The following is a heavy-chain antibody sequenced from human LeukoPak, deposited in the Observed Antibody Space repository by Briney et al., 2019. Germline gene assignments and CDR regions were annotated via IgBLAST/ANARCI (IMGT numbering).Heavy chain of an antibody. D-gene: IGHD3-10*01. CDR2: ISAYNGNT. J-gene: IGHJ4*02. V-gene: IGHV1-18*01. CDR3: GIGENTGTLDY. Sequence: ASVKVSCKASGYTFTSYGISWVRQAPGQGLEWMGWISAYNGNTNYAQKLQGRVTMTTDTSTSTAYMALRSLRSDDTAVYYCGIGENTGTLDYWGQGTLVTVSS. CDR1: GYTFTSYG.